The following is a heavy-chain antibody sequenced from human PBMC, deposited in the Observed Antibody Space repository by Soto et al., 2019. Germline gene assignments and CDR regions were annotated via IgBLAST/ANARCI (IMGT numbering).Heavy chain of an antibody. CDR2: IRGSGGSK. Sequence: GGSLRLSCAASGFTFSNYGMHWVRQAPDKGLEWVSAIRGSGGSKYYADSVKGRFTISRDNSKNTLYLQMNSLRAEDTAVYYCAKDGDIVVVPAAMTFDPWGQGTLVTVSS. CDR1: GFTFSNYG. D-gene: IGHD2-2*01. CDR3: AKDGDIVVVPAAMTFDP. J-gene: IGHJ5*02. V-gene: IGHV3-23*01.